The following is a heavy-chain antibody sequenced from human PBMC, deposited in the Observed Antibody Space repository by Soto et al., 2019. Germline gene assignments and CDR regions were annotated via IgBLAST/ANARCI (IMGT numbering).Heavy chain of an antibody. D-gene: IGHD3-3*01. CDR1: GDSVSINSAA. J-gene: IGHJ4*02. CDR3: ARTRITIFGVVNHFDY. V-gene: IGHV6-1*01. CDR2: TYYRSKWYN. Sequence: SQTLSLTCAISGDSVSINSAAWNWIRQSPSRGLEWLGRTYYRSKWYNDYAVSVKSRITINPDTSKNQFSLQLNSVTPEDTAVYYCARTRITIFGVVNHFDYWGQGTLVTVSS.